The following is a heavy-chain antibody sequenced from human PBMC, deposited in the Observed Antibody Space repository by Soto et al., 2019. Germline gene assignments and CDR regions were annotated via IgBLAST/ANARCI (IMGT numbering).Heavy chain of an antibody. J-gene: IGHJ4*02. Sequence: QVQLVQSGAELKKPGASVKVSCKASGYTFTTYAISWVRQAPGQGLEWMGWISAYNGNTKYAQNLQGRVTMTTDTSTSTAYIELRSLRSHDSALYYCTRDGPPFDYWGQGTLVTVSS. CDR2: ISAYNGNT. CDR3: TRDGPPFDY. CDR1: GYTFTTYA. V-gene: IGHV1-18*01.